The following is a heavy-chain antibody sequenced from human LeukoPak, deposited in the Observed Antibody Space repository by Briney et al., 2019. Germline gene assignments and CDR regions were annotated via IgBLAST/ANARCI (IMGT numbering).Heavy chain of an antibody. CDR1: GFTFSSSW. Sequence: GGSLRLSCAASGFTFSSSWMHWVRQAPEKGLVWVSRINSDGSSTSYADSVKGRFTISRDNSKNTLYLQTNSLRAEDTAVYYCVRDRRAGVDCWGQGTLVTVFS. CDR2: INSDGSST. J-gene: IGHJ4*02. V-gene: IGHV3-74*01. CDR3: VRDRRAGVDC.